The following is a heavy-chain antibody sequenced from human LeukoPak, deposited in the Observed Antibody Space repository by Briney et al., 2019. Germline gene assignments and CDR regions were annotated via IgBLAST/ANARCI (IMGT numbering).Heavy chain of an antibody. J-gene: IGHJ4*02. V-gene: IGHV3-7*04. CDR2: IKEDGSEK. D-gene: IGHD1-1*01. CDR3: TWDVITSTGTVGGIDY. CDR1: GFTFGTYW. Sequence: PGGSLRLSCAVSGFTFGTYWMSWVRQAPGKGLEWVANIKEDGSEKYYVDSVKGRLTISRDNAKNSLYLQMNSLRAEDTAVYYCTWDVITSTGTVGGIDYWGQGTLVTVSS.